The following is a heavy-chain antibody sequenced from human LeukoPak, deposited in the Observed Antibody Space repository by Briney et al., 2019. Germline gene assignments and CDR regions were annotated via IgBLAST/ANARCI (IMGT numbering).Heavy chain of an antibody. D-gene: IGHD3-16*01. Sequence: GGSLRLSCAASGFSFSNNWMTWVRQAPGKGLEWVANIKPDGSQQYYVDSMKGRFTISRDNAKNSLYLQMNSLRTEDTAVYYCARHGPSYYFDYWGQGTLVTVSS. CDR2: IKPDGSQQ. V-gene: IGHV3-7*03. CDR1: GFSFSNNW. J-gene: IGHJ4*02. CDR3: ARHGPSYYFDY.